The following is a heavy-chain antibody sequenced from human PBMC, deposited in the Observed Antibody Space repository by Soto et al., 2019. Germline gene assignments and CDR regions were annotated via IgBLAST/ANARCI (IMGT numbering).Heavy chain of an antibody. Sequence: QLQLQESGPGLVKPSETLSLTCTVSGGSISSSSYYWGWIRQPPGKGLEWIGSIYYSGSTYYNPSLKSRVTISVDTSKNQFSLKLSSVTAADTAVYYCARPDPRYSGYDFGRAVGMDVWGQGTTVTVSS. CDR1: GGSISSSSYY. CDR3: ARPDPRYSGYDFGRAVGMDV. V-gene: IGHV4-39*01. J-gene: IGHJ6*02. CDR2: IYYSGST. D-gene: IGHD5-12*01.